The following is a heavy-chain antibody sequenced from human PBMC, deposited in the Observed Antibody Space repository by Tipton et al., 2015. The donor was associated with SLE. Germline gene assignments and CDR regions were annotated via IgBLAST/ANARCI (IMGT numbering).Heavy chain of an antibody. CDR2: IYTTGST. J-gene: IGHJ4*02. CDR3: ARDLGHGGDSDY. V-gene: IGHV4-4*08. Sequence: TLSLTCSVSGGSIRSYYWGWIRQPPGKGLEWIGYIYTTGSTNYKPSLKSRVTISMDTSKNHFSLNLNSVTAADTAVYYCARDLGHGGDSDYWGQGTLVTVSS. D-gene: IGHD3/OR15-3a*01. CDR1: GGSIRSYY.